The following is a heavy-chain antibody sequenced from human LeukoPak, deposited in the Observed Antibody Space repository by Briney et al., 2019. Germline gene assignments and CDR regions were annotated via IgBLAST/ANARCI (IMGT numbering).Heavy chain of an antibody. Sequence: GSLRLSRAASGFTFSSYVMSWVRQAPGKGLEWVSAISSSGGTTYYADSVKGRFTISRDNSKNTLYLQMNSLRAEDTAVYYCAKNFYGDYNVFFDYWGQGTVDSVSS. CDR2: ISSSGGTT. CDR3: AKNFYGDYNVFFDY. J-gene: IGHJ4*02. D-gene: IGHD4-17*01. CDR1: GFTFSSYV. V-gene: IGHV3-23*01.